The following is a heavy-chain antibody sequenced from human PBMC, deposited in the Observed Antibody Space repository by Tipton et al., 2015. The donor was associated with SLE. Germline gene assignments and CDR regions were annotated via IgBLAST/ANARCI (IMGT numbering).Heavy chain of an antibody. CDR1: GFTFSSYA. J-gene: IGHJ4*02. Sequence: SLRLSCAASGFTFSSYAMNWVRQAPGKGLEWVSIIYSGGSTYYADSVKGRFTISRDNSKSSLCLQMNSLRAEDTAVYYCAKEGTVTTRDYWGQGTLVTVSS. CDR3: AKEGTVTTRDY. D-gene: IGHD4-17*01. CDR2: IYSGGST. V-gene: IGHV3-23*03.